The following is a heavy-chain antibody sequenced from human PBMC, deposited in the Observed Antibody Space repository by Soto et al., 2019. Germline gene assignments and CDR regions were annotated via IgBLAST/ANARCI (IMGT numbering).Heavy chain of an antibody. CDR1: GGSISTYY. CDR2: IYYSGST. V-gene: IGHV4-59*01. D-gene: IGHD6-19*01. CDR3: ARYAVAGNGGVRFDY. J-gene: IGHJ4*02. Sequence: QVQLQESGPGLVKPSETLSLTCTVSGGSISTYYWSWIRQPPGTGLEWIGYIYYSGSTNYNPSLKSRVTISVDTSKNQFSLKLSSVTAADTAVYYCARYAVAGNGGVRFDYWGQGTLVTVSS.